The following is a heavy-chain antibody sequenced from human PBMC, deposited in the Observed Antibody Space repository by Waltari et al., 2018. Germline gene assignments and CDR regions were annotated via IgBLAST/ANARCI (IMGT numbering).Heavy chain of an antibody. CDR2: ISSSGSTM. CDR3: TTDQGGTTVTPVPFDY. CDR1: GFTFSSYE. Sequence: EVQLVESGGGLVQPGGSLRLSCAASGFTFSSYEMNWVSQAPGKGLEWVSYISSSGSTMNYAGTVKGRYTISRDNAKNSLDRQMNSLKTEDTAVYYCTTDQGGTTVTPVPFDYWGQGTLVTVSS. J-gene: IGHJ4*02. V-gene: IGHV3-48*03. D-gene: IGHD4-17*01.